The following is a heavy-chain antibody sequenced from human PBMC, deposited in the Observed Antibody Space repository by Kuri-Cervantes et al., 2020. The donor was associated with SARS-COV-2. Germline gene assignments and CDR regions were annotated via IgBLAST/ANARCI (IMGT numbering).Heavy chain of an antibody. D-gene: IGHD3-10*01. J-gene: IGHJ4*02. CDR1: GGSISSYY. Sequence: GSLRLSCTVSGGSISSYYWSWIRQPPGKGLEWIGYIYYSGSTNYNPSLKSRVTISVDTSKNQFSLKLSSVTAADTAVYYCARVGFPNVLLWFGELLPGDYWGQGTLVTVSS. V-gene: IGHV4-59*01. CDR3: ARVGFPNVLLWFGELLPGDY. CDR2: IYYSGST.